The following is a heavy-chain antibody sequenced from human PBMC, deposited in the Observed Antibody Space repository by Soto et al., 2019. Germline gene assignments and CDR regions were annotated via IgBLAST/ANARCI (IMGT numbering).Heavy chain of an antibody. J-gene: IGHJ1*01. D-gene: IGHD5-12*01. Sequence: SVKVSCKASGGTFSSYAISWVRQAPGQGLEWMGGIIPIFGTANYAQKFQGRVTITADKSTSTAYMELSSLRSEDTAVYYCAKHRRDGYNYDFQHWGQGTLVTVSS. V-gene: IGHV1-69*06. CDR2: IIPIFGTA. CDR1: GGTFSSYA. CDR3: AKHRRDGYNYDFQH.